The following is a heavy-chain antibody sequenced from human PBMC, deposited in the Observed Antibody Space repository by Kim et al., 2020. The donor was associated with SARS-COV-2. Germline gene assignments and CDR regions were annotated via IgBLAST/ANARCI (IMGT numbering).Heavy chain of an antibody. Sequence: SETLSLTCIVSGDSISAYYWSWIRQPPGKGLEWIGYLYYSGGTNYNPSLKSRVTISIDTSRNQFSLKLSSVTAADTAVYYCARGGGYYGSGSYVTWGQG. CDR1: GDSISAYY. CDR2: LYYSGGT. V-gene: IGHV4-59*13. J-gene: IGHJ5*02. D-gene: IGHD3-10*01. CDR3: ARGGGYYGSGSYVT.